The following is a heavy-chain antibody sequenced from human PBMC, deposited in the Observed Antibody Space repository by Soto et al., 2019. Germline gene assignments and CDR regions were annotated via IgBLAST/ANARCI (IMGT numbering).Heavy chain of an antibody. V-gene: IGHV3-33*01. CDR3: TRGEIIPDFGYGMDV. CDR2: IWYDGSNK. CDR1: GFTFSSYG. Sequence: GGSLRLSCAASGFTFSSYGMHWVRQAPGKGLEWVAVIWYDGSNKYYADSVKGRFTISRDNSKNTLYLQMNSLRAEDTAVYYCTRGEIIPDFGYGMDVWGHGTTVTVSS. D-gene: IGHD3-10*01. J-gene: IGHJ6*02.